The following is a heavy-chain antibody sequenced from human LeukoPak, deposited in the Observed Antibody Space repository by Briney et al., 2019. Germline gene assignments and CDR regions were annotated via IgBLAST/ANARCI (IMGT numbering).Heavy chain of an antibody. J-gene: IGHJ4*02. CDR2: IKQDGSKK. D-gene: IGHD5-24*01. V-gene: IGHV3-7*04. CDR1: GFTFSSYA. Sequence: GGSLRLTCAASGFTFSSYAMHWVRQAPGKGMEWVANIKQDGSKKSYVDSVKGRFTISRDNAKNSLYLQMNSLRAEDTAIYYCTRVGYIDEGIDYWGQGTLVTVSS. CDR3: TRVGYIDEGIDY.